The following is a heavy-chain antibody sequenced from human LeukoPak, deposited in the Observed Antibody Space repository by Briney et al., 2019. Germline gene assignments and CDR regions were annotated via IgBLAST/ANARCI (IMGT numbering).Heavy chain of an antibody. D-gene: IGHD4-11*01. CDR3: AKALDYAEYFQH. CDR2: MKGGGET. V-gene: IGHV3-23*01. J-gene: IGHJ1*01. Sequence: PGGSLRLSCVASGFSFTNYAMSWVRQAPARGPEWLASMKGGGETFYADSVKGRFTISRDNSKNTLYLQMNSLRAEDTAVYYCAKALDYAEYFQHWGQGTLVTVSS. CDR1: GFSFTNYA.